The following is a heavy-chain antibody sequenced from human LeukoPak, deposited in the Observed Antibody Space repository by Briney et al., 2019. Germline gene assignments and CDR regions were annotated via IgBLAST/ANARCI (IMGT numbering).Heavy chain of an antibody. V-gene: IGHV3-23*01. Sequence: PGGSLRLSCAVSGFTFSNEAMGWVRHLRGGGLEWVSTISPGGGTTYYAESMKGRFTISRDNSKSTLYLEMNSLRLEDTAVYYCAKRGVTGYKEGFDYWGQGTLVTVSS. CDR2: ISPGGGTT. CDR1: GFTFSNEA. J-gene: IGHJ4*02. CDR3: AKRGVTGYKEGFDY. D-gene: IGHD3-9*01.